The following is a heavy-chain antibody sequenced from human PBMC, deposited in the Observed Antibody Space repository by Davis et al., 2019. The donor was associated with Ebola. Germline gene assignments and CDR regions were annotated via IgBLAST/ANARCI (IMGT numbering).Heavy chain of an antibody. D-gene: IGHD6-19*01. J-gene: IGHJ4*02. CDR3: ARELAVALDY. V-gene: IGHV4-61*01. CDR2: IYYSGST. Sequence: PSETLSLTCTVSGGSVSSGSYYWSWIRQPPGKGLEWIGYIYYSGSTNYNPSLKSRVTISVDTSKNQFSLKLSSVTAADTAVYYCARELAVALDYWGQGTLVTVSS. CDR1: GGSVSSGSYY.